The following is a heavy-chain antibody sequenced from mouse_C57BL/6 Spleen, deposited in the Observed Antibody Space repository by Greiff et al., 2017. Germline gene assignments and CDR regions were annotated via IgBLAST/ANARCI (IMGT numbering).Heavy chain of an antibody. CDR1: GFTFSSYA. CDR3: ARDRSNSYWYFDV. D-gene: IGHD2-5*01. J-gene: IGHJ1*03. Sequence: DVHLVESGGGLVKPGGSLKLSCAASGFTFSSYAMSWVRQTPEKRLEWVATISDGGSYTYYPDNVKGRFTISRDNAKNNLYLQMSHLKSEDTAMYYCARDRSNSYWYFDVWGTGTTVTVSS. V-gene: IGHV5-4*01. CDR2: ISDGGSYT.